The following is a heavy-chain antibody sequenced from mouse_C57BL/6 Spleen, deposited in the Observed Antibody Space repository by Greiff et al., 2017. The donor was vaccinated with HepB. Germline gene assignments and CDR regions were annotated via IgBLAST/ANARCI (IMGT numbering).Heavy chain of an antibody. CDR1: GFTFSDYY. CDR2: ISNGGGST. D-gene: IGHD2-5*01. J-gene: IGHJ2*01. Sequence: EVQRVESGGGLVQPGGSLKLSCAASGFTFSDYYMYWVRQTPEKRLEWVAYISNGGGSTYYPDTVKGRFTISRDNAKNTLYLQMSRLKSEDTAMYYCARHSNSYFDYWGQGTTLTVSS. CDR3: ARHSNSYFDY. V-gene: IGHV5-12*01.